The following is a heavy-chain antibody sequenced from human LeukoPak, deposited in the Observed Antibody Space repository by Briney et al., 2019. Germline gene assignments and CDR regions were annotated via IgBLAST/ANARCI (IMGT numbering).Heavy chain of an antibody. CDR3: ARDRPPRILTMEDAFDI. Sequence: HPGGSLRLSCAASGFTFSSYAMSWVRQAPGKGLEWVSAISGSGGSTYYADSVKGRFTISRDNSKNTLYLQMNSLRAEDTAVYYCARDRPPRILTMEDAFDIWGQGTMVTVSS. D-gene: IGHD2/OR15-2a*01. CDR2: ISGSGGST. J-gene: IGHJ3*02. V-gene: IGHV3-23*01. CDR1: GFTFSSYA.